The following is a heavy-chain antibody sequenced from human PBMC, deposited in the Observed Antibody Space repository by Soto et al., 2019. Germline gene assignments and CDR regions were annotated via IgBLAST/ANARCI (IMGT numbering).Heavy chain of an antibody. CDR1: GYTFTSYG. CDR2: INTYNGNT. V-gene: IGHV1-18*01. CDR3: AMVDVYVTPSPQDV. J-gene: IGHJ6*02. D-gene: IGHD3-16*01. Sequence: QVQLVQSGAEVKNPGASVKVSCKTFGYTFTSYGIGWARQAPGQGLEWMGWINTYNGNTNDAQNLQGRVTLTTDTSTSTAYMELRSRRSNDTAIYYCAMVDVYVTPSPQDVWGQGTTVTVSS.